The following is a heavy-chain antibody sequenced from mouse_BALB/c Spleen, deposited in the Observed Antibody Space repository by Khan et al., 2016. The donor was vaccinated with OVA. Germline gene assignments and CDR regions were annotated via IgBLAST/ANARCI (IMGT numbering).Heavy chain of an antibody. CDR2: LSNRGTTT. D-gene: IGHD2-3*01. Sequence: DVQLLESGGGLVQPGGSLKLSCATSGFTFSDYYMYWVRQTPEKRLEWVAYLSNRGTTTYYPDTVRGRFTISRDNAKHTLYLQMSRLESEDTAMYYGAREGDDGGLAYWGQGTLVTVSA. CDR3: AREGDDGGLAY. CDR1: GFTFSDYY. V-gene: IGHV5-12*02. J-gene: IGHJ3*01.